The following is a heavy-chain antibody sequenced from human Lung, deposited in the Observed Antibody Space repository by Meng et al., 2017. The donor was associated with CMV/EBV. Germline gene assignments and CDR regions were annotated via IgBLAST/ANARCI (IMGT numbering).Heavy chain of an antibody. J-gene: IGHJ6*02. Sequence: SXTXSLXCTVSGGXISSYHWSWIRQPPGKGLEWIGYIYYSGSTNYNPSLKSRVTISVDTSKNQFSLKLSSVTAADTAVYYCARDLGYCSSTSCYYYYGMDVXGQGXTVTVSS. CDR2: IYYSGST. V-gene: IGHV4-59*01. D-gene: IGHD2-2*01. CDR1: GGXISSYH. CDR3: ARDLGYCSSTSCYYYYGMDV.